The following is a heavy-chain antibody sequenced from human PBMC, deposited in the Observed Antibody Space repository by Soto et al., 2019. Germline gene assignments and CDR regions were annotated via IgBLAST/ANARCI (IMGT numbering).Heavy chain of an antibody. CDR3: ARELPTIHYYGIDV. J-gene: IGHJ6*02. CDR2: SYYSGST. CDR1: GGSVSSGSYY. Sequence: QVQLQESGPGLVKPSETLSLTCTVSGGSVSSGSYYWSWIRQPPGKGLEWIGYSYYSGSTNYNPSLQSRVTLSVDTSKNPFSLKLSSVTAAGTAVYYCARELPTIHYYGIDVWGQGTTVTVSS. V-gene: IGHV4-61*01.